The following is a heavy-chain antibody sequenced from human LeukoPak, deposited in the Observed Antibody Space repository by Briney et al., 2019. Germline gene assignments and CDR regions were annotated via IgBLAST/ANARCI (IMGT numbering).Heavy chain of an antibody. CDR1: ELTFSSYW. CDR3: ARDRRDVAGAYYFDY. J-gene: IGHJ4*02. Sequence: GGSLRLSCAASELTFSSYWMSWVRQAPGKGLEWVANIKQDGSEKYYVDSVKGRFTISRDNAKNSLYLQMNSLRAEDTAVYYCARDRRDVAGAYYFDYWGQGTLVTVSS. V-gene: IGHV3-7*05. D-gene: IGHD2-15*01. CDR2: IKQDGSEK.